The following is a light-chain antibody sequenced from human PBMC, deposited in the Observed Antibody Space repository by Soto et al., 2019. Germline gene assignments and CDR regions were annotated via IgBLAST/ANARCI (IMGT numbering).Light chain of an antibody. CDR2: GAS. V-gene: IGKV3-15*01. CDR1: QSVSSN. J-gene: IGKJ1*01. CDR3: QQYNNWVGT. Sequence: EIVMTQSPATLSVSPGERATLSCRASQSVSSNLAWYQQKPGQAPRLLIYGASTRATGIPARFSGSGSGTEFTITISSLQSEDFAVYYCQQYNNWVGTFGQGTKVEIK.